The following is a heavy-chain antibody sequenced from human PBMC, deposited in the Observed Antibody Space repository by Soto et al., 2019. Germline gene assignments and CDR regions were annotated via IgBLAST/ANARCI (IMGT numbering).Heavy chain of an antibody. CDR2: IYYSGST. J-gene: IGHJ5*02. Sequence: SETLSLTCTVSGGSISSSSYYWGWIRQPPGKGLEWIGSIYYSGSTYYNPSLKSRVTISVDTSKNQFSLKLSSVTAADTAVYYCARAAGYYDYVWGSYRPNWFDPRGQGTLVTVSS. V-gene: IGHV4-39*01. CDR3: ARAAGYYDYVWGSYRPNWFDP. D-gene: IGHD3-16*02. CDR1: GGSISSSSYY.